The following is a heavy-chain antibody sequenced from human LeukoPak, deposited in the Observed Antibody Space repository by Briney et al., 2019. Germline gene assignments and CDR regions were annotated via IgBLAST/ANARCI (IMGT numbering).Heavy chain of an antibody. D-gene: IGHD3-9*01. V-gene: IGHV3-53*01. CDR1: GFTVTSNY. J-gene: IGHJ4*02. CDR3: VSHSDPLTGYSFDY. CDR2: IYDKGDT. Sequence: GGSLRLSCAASGFTVTSNYMTWVRQAPGKGLEWVSIIYDKGDTYYADSVKGRFTVTRDSSKNTVSLEMNSLRVDDTAVYYCVSHSDPLTGYSFDYWGQGTLVTVSS.